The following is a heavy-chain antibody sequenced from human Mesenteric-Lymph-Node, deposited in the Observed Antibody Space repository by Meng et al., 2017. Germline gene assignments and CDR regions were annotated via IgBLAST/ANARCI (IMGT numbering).Heavy chain of an antibody. CDR2: ISAYNGNT. V-gene: IGHV1-18*01. J-gene: IGHJ3*02. CDR1: GYTFTRYG. CDR3: ARLGITIFGVVMVDAFDI. D-gene: IGHD3-3*01. Sequence: ASVKVSCMASGYTFTRYGISWVRQAPGQGLEWMGWISAYNGNTNYAQKLQGRVTMTTDTSTSTAYMELRSLRSDDTAVYYCARLGITIFGVVMVDAFDIWGQGTMVTVSS.